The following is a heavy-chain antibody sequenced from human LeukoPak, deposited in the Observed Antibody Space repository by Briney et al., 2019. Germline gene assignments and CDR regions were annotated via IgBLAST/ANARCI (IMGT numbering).Heavy chain of an antibody. D-gene: IGHD3-10*01. V-gene: IGHV3-53*01. CDR1: GGSVSSNY. Sequence: ETLSLTCTVSGGSVSSNYMSWVRQAPGKGLEWVSVIYSGGSTYYADSVKGRFTISRDNSKNTLYLQMNSLRAEDTAVYYCARAHTGILWWGQGTLVTVSA. CDR2: IYSGGST. CDR3: ARAHTGILW. J-gene: IGHJ4*02.